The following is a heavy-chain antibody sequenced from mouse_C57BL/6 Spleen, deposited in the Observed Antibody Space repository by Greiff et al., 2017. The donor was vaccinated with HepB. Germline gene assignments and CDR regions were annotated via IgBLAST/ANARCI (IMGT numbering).Heavy chain of an antibody. CDR2: IYPGDGDT. CDR1: GYAFSSSW. CDR3: ARCPLGRGYFDV. J-gene: IGHJ1*03. V-gene: IGHV1-82*01. Sequence: QVQLQQSGPELVKPGASVKISCKASGYAFSSSWMNWVKQRPGKGLEWIGRIYPGDGDTNYNGKFKGKATLTADKSSSTAYMQLSSLTSEDSEVYFWARCPLGRGYFDVWGTRTTVTVSS. D-gene: IGHD4-1*01.